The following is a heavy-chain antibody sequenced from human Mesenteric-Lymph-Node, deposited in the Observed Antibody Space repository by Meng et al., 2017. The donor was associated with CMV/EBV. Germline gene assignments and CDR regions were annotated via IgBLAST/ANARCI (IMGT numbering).Heavy chain of an antibody. J-gene: IGHJ4*02. CDR1: GYTFTSYY. CDR2: INPSGGST. V-gene: IGHV1-46*04. D-gene: IGHD6-13*01. Sequence: ASVKVSCKASGYTFTSYYMHWVRQAPGQGLEWMGIINPSGGSTSYADSVKGRFTISRDNSKNTMFLQINSLRAEDTAVYYCARGSSSWYVGNFDFWGQGTLVTVSS. CDR3: ARGSSSWYVGNFDF.